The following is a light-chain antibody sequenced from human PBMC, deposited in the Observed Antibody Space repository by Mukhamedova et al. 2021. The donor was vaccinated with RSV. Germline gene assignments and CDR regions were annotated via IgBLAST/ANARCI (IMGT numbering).Light chain of an antibody. V-gene: IGKV1-39*01. J-gene: IGKJ2*01. CDR2: GAS. CDR3: QQSYINPYT. Sequence: WYQRRVHGNAPKLLIYGASTLLSGVPSRFSGSGSGTDFTLTISSLQPEDSATYYCQQSYINPYTFGQGTALEI.